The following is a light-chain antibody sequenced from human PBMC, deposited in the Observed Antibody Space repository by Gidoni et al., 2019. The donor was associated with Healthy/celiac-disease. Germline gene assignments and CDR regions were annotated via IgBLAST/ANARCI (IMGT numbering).Light chain of an antibody. CDR2: GAC. V-gene: IGKV3-20*01. CDR1: QSVSSSY. J-gene: IGKJ4*01. Sequence: EIVLTQSPGTLSLSPGERATLSCRASQSVSSSYLAWYQQKPGQAPRLLIYGACSRATGIPDRCRGSGSGTDFTLTISRLEPEDFAVYYGQQYGSSQGLTFXGXTKVEIK. CDR3: QQYGSSQGLT.